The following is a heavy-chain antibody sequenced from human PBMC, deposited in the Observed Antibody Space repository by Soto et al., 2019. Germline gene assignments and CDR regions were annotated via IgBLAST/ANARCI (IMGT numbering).Heavy chain of an antibody. V-gene: IGHV4-39*01. D-gene: IGHD2-21*01. CDR2: IYYRGNT. CDR1: NGSISSSSYY. J-gene: IGHJ4*02. CDR3: ARAPFHHIVVPGEYYFDH. Sequence: SETLSLTCSVSNGSISSSSYYWAWIRQPPGKGLEWIGSIYYRGNTYYNPSLKSRVTISVDTSQNQFSLRLSSVTAADTALFYCARAPFHHIVVPGEYYFDHWGQGTVVTSPQ.